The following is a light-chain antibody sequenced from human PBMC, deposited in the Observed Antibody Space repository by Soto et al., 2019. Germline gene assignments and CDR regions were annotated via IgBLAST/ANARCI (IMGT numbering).Light chain of an antibody. V-gene: IGLV2-23*01. CDR1: SSDVGSYKF. J-gene: IGLJ3*02. Sequence: QSALTQPASVSGSPGQSITISCTGTSSDVGSYKFVSWYQQHPGKAPKLMIYEGSKRPSGVSSRFSGSKSGNTASLTISGLQAEDEGDYHCCSYAGSSTLVFGGGAKLTVL. CDR2: EGS. CDR3: CSYAGSSTLV.